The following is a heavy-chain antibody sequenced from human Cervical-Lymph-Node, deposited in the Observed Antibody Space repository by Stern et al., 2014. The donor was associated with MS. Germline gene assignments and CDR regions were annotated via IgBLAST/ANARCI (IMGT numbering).Heavy chain of an antibody. CDR3: ARHTASAVADF. Sequence: QLQLQESGPGLVKPSETLSLTCTVSGGSISNSTYYWGWIRQPPGKVLGWIGSIDYSGRTYYNPSRKNRVTIPADTSKNPFSRGLSSVTAADTAVYYCARHTASAVADFWGQGTLVTVSS. J-gene: IGHJ4*02. D-gene: IGHD5-18*01. CDR1: GGSISNSTYY. V-gene: IGHV4-39*01. CDR2: IDYSGRT.